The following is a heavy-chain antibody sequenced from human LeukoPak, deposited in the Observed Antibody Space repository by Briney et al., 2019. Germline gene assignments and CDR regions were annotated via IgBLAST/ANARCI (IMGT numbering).Heavy chain of an antibody. V-gene: IGHV3-74*01. J-gene: IGHJ4*02. Sequence: GGSLRLSCAASGFTFSSYWMHWVRHAPGKGLVWVSRINSDGSSTSYADSVKGRFTISRDNAKNTLYLQMNSLRAGDTAVYYCARVGARRFPLVVTRRYFDYWGQGTLVTVSS. CDR3: ARVGARRFPLVVTRRYFDY. D-gene: IGHD3-22*01. CDR1: GFTFSSYW. CDR2: INSDGSST.